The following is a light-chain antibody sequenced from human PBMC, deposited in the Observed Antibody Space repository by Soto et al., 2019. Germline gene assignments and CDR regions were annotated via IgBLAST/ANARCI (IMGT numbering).Light chain of an antibody. CDR2: TAY. CDR1: QSVRNN. J-gene: IGKJ4*01. Sequence: DIQMSQSPSSLSASVGDRVTITCRASQSVRNNVNWYQQKPGKAPKLLISTAYSLRRGVQSRFSGCGSGTTFILPISSLQPADFAIYYCQQTYSAFSSTFGGGTKVEIK. CDR3: QQTYSAFSST. V-gene: IGKV1-39*01.